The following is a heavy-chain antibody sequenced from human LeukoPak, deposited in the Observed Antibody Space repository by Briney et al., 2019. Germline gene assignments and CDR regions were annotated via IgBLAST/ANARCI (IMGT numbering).Heavy chain of an antibody. D-gene: IGHD2-2*01. CDR2: IWYDGSNK. CDR1: GFTFSSYG. V-gene: IGHV3-33*08. Sequence: GGSLRLSCSASGFTFSSYGMHWVRQAPGKGLEWVAVIWYDGSNKYHADSVKGRFTISRDNSKNTLYLQMNSLRAEDTAVYYCARLGYCSSSSCYGGHGMDVWGQGTTVSVSS. J-gene: IGHJ6*02. CDR3: ARLGYCSSSSCYGGHGMDV.